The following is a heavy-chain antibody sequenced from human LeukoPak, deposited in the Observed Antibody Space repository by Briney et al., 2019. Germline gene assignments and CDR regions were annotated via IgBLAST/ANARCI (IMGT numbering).Heavy chain of an antibody. CDR1: GYTFTSYY. CDR3: ASASNSSGWYEYFDY. J-gene: IGHJ4*02. D-gene: IGHD6-19*01. CDR2: INPSGGST. Sequence: ASVKVSCKASGYTFTSYYMHWVRQAPGQGLEWMGIINPSGGSTSYAQKFRGRVTMTRDTSTSTVYMELSSLRSEDTAVYYCASASNSSGWYEYFDYWGQGTLVTVSS. V-gene: IGHV1-46*01.